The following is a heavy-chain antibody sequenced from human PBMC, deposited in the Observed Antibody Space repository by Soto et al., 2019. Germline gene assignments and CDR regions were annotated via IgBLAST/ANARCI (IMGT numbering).Heavy chain of an antibody. CDR2: LYYGRSA. J-gene: IGHJ4*02. V-gene: IGHV4-59*01. CDR1: GDSISSYY. D-gene: IGHD3-22*01. Sequence: QVQLQESGPGLVKPSETLSLTCAVSGDSISSYYCMWIRQPPGKGLESIGYLYYGRSANYNPSLRSRVTLSVDTSTNQCSLTLSSMTAADTAVYYCVLRSMAVVPEYWGREPWSPSPQ. CDR3: VLRSMAVVPEY.